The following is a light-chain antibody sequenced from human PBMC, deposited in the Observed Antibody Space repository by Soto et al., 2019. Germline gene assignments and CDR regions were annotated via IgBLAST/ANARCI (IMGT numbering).Light chain of an antibody. J-gene: IGLJ1*01. CDR2: SNN. Sequence: QSVLTQPPSASGTPGQRVTISCSGSSSNIGSNTVNWYQQLPGTAPKLLIYSNNQRPSGVPDRFSGSKSGTSASLAISGLQSEDEADYYCATWDDSLNASYVFGTGSNVTV. CDR3: ATWDDSLNASYV. CDR1: SSNIGSNT. V-gene: IGLV1-44*01.